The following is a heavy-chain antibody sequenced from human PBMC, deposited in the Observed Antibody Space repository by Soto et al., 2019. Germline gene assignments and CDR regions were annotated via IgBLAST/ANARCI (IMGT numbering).Heavy chain of an antibody. CDR2: IYYSGST. CDR1: GGSISSADYY. CDR3: ARGQYQLENWFDP. V-gene: IGHV4-30-4*01. Sequence: QVQLQESGPGLVKPSQTLSLTCTVSGGSISSADYYWSWIRQPPGKGLEWIGYIYYSGSTYYNPSLKSRVTISQDTSKNQFSLELRSVNAADTAVYYCARGQYQLENWFDPWGQGTLVTVSS. J-gene: IGHJ5*02. D-gene: IGHD2-2*01.